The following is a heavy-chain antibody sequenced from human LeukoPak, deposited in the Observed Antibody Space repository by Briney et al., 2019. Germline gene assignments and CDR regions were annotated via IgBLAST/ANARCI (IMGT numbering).Heavy chain of an antibody. Sequence: SVKVSCKTSGGTFSNFAISWVRQAPGQGLEWVGRILPIFGTTNYAQKFQGKVTITTDESTTTAYMELSSLRSEDAAMYYCARVVDHYESSGYGEAFDIWGQGTMVTVSS. CDR1: GGTFSNFA. CDR2: ILPIFGTT. D-gene: IGHD3-22*01. CDR3: ARVVDHYESSGYGEAFDI. J-gene: IGHJ3*02. V-gene: IGHV1-69*05.